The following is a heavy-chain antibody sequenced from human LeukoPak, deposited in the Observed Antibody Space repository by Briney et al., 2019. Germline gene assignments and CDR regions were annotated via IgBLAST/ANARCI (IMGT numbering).Heavy chain of an antibody. Sequence: GGSLRLSCAASGFTFSSYGMHWVLQAPGKGLEWVAVIWYDGSNKYYADSVKGRFTISRDKSKNTLYLQMHSLRAEDTAVYYCARDGTGSGAFDIWGQGTMVTVSS. CDR3: ARDGTGSGAFDI. V-gene: IGHV3-33*01. J-gene: IGHJ3*02. CDR1: GFTFSSYG. CDR2: IWYDGSNK. D-gene: IGHD1-1*01.